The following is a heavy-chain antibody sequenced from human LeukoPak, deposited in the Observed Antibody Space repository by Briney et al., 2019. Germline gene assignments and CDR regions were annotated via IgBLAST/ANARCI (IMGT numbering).Heavy chain of an antibody. J-gene: IGHJ4*02. Sequence: PGGSLRLSCVASGFTFTTYYMSWVRQAPGKGLAWVANINQDGSEKYYVDSVKGRFTISRDNARNSLHLQMNSLRADDTAVYYCARFRRLGSGWDLDYWGQGTLVTASS. CDR1: GFTFTTYY. CDR2: INQDGSEK. D-gene: IGHD6-19*01. CDR3: ARFRRLGSGWDLDY. V-gene: IGHV3-7*01.